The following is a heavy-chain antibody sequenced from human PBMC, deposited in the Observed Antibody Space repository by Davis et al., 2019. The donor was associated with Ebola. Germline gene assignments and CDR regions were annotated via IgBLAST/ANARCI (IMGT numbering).Heavy chain of an antibody. CDR2: IIPIFGTA. CDR3: ARDGYSGYDWGWFDP. J-gene: IGHJ5*02. CDR1: GDTFSTYG. Sequence: SVKVSCKSSGDTFSTYGISWVRQAPGQGLEWMGGIIPIFGTANYAQKFQVRVTITADESTSTAYMELSSLRSEDTAVYYCARDGYSGYDWGWFDPWGQGTLVTVSS. V-gene: IGHV1-69*13. D-gene: IGHD5-12*01.